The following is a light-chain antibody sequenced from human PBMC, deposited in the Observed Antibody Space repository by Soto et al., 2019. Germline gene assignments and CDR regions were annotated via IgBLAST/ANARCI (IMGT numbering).Light chain of an antibody. Sequence: DIEMTQSPSSLSVSVGDRVTITCRASQDIKHYLAWYQQQPGKIPKLLIYAASTLQSGVPSRFSGSGSGTDFTLTISSLQPEDFATYYCQKYNSAPRAFGPGTKVDIK. CDR3: QKYNSAPRA. CDR1: QDIKHY. V-gene: IGKV1-27*01. J-gene: IGKJ3*01. CDR2: AAS.